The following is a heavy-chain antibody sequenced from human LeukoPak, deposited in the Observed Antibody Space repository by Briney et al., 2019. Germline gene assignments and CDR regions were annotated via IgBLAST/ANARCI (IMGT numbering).Heavy chain of an antibody. CDR3: ARDYPYSGYDYGPFDY. CDR2: ISSSSNYI. V-gene: IGHV3-21*01. CDR1: GFSFGSNS. Sequence: PGGSLRLSCAASGFSFGSNSMNWVRQAPGKGLEWVSSISSSSNYIYYADSVKGRFTMSRDNAKNSLYLQMNSLRAEDTAVYYCARDYPYSGYDYGPFDYWGQGTLVTVSS. J-gene: IGHJ4*02. D-gene: IGHD5-12*01.